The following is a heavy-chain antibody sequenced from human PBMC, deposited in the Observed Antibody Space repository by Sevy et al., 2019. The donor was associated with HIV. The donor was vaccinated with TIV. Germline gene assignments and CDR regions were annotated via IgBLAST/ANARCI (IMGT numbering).Heavy chain of an antibody. CDR3: ARDHLLSLAYSWFDP. CDR1: GGSISSSNYY. D-gene: IGHD2-2*01. J-gene: IGHJ5*02. V-gene: IGHV4-39*01. Sequence: SETLSLTCTVSGGSISSSNYYWGWIRQSPGKGLEWIGSIFYTGTTHYNPSLNSRVTISVDTYKNQFSLKLSSVTAADTAVYYCARDHLLSLAYSWFDPWGQGTLVTVSS. CDR2: IFYTGTT.